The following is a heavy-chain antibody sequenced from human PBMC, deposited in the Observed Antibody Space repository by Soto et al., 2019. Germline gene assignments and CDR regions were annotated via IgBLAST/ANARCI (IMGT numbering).Heavy chain of an antibody. D-gene: IGHD1-7*01. CDR3: ESNIYFGEGAGTTLYAFDI. CDR2: INPNSGGT. CDR1: GYTFTGYY. J-gene: IGHJ3*02. Sequence: ASVKVSCKASGYTFTGYYMHWVRQAPGQGLEWMGWINPNSGGTNYAQKFQGWVTMTRDTSISTAYMELSRLRSDDTAVYYCESNIYFGEGAGTTLYAFDIWGQGTMVTVSS. V-gene: IGHV1-2*04.